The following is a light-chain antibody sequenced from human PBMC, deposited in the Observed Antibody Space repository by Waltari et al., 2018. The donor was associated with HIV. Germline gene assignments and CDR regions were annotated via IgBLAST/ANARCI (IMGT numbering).Light chain of an antibody. CDR2: WAS. CDR3: QQYYSTPIT. J-gene: IGKJ4*01. Sequence: DIVMTQPLGPLAGSLRPRATTNCTSTTSVLYQANNKYYLAWYQQKPGQPPKLLIYWASTRESGVPDRFSGSGSGTDCTLTISSLQAEDLAVYYCQQYYSTPITFGGGTKVEIK. V-gene: IGKV4-1*01. CDR1: TSVLYQANNKYY.